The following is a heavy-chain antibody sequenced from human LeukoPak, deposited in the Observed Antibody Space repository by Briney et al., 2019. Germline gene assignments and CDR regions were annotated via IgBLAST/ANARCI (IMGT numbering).Heavy chain of an antibody. CDR1: GFTFSSYD. Sequence: PGGSLGHSCAASGFTFSSYDMHWVRQATGKGLEWVSALGTAGDTYYPGSVKGRFTISRENAKNSLYLQMNSLRAGDTAVYYCASGWFGELFFDYWGQGTLVTVSS. D-gene: IGHD3-10*01. J-gene: IGHJ4*02. CDR3: ASGWFGELFFDY. CDR2: LGTAGDT. V-gene: IGHV3-13*04.